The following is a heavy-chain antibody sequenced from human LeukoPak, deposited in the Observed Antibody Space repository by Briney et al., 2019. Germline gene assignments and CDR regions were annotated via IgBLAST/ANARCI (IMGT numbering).Heavy chain of an antibody. CDR1: GYTFTSYG. CDR3: ARVWDYYDSSGYYLPD. CDR2: ISAYNGNT. V-gene: IGHV1-18*01. Sequence: ASVKVSCKASGYTFTSYGISWVRQAPGQGLEWMGWISAYNGNTNYAQKLQGRVTMTTDTSTSTAYMELRSLRSDDTAVYYCARVWDYYDSSGYYLPDWGQGTLVTVSS. D-gene: IGHD3-22*01. J-gene: IGHJ4*02.